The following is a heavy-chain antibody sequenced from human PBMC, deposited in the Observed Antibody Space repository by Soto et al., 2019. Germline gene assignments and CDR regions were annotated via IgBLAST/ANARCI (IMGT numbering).Heavy chain of an antibody. D-gene: IGHD2-2*02. V-gene: IGHV3-23*01. CDR2: ISGSGGST. CDR1: GFTFSNYA. CDR3: AKIGIGGYCSSTSCYKGFDY. Sequence: GGSLRLSCAASGFTFSNYAMSWVRQAPGKGLEWVSAISGSGGSTYYADSVKGRFTISRDNSKNTLYLQMNSLRAEDTAVYYCAKIGIGGYCSSTSCYKGFDYWGQGTLVTVSS. J-gene: IGHJ4*02.